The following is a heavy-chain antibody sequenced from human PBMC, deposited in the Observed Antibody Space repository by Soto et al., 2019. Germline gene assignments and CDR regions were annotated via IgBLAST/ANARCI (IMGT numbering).Heavy chain of an antibody. CDR3: AKDLCGGPNYYYYYMDV. V-gene: IGHV3-23*01. D-gene: IGHD2-21*01. J-gene: IGHJ6*03. CDR1: GFTFSSYA. Sequence: PGGSLRLSCAASGFTFSSYAMSWVRQAPGKGLEWVSAISGSGGSTYYADSVKGRFTISRDNSKNTLYLQMNSLRAEDTAVYYCAKDLCGGPNYYYYYMDVWGKGTTVTVSS. CDR2: ISGSGGST.